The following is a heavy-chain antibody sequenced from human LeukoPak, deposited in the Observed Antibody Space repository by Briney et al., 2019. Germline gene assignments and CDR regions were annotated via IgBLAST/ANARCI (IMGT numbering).Heavy chain of an antibody. CDR3: VTDRPGVMDFDF. V-gene: IGHV3-53*01. D-gene: IGHD2-2*03. CDR1: GFTVITND. J-gene: IGHJ4*02. Sequence: SGGSLRLSCAASGFTVITNDMTWVRQAPGKGLEWVSVLYSDGNTKYADSVQGRFTISRDNAKNLLFLQMNSLRAEDTAVYYCVTDRPGVMDFDFWGQGTLVTVSS. CDR2: LYSDGNT.